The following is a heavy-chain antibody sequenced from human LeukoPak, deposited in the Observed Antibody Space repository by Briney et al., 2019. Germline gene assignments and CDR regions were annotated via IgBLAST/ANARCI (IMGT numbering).Heavy chain of an antibody. Sequence: GASVTVSRKASGGTFSSYAISWVRQAPGQGLEWMGRIIPILGIANYAQKFQGRVTITADKSTSTAYMELSSLRSEDTAVYYCARYSSGWYAFDIWGQGTMVTVSS. CDR3: ARYSSGWYAFDI. V-gene: IGHV1-69*04. CDR2: IIPILGIA. D-gene: IGHD6-19*01. J-gene: IGHJ3*02. CDR1: GGTFSSYA.